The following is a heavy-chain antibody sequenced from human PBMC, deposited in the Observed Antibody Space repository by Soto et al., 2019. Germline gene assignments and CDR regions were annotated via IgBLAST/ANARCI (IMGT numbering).Heavy chain of an antibody. J-gene: IGHJ4*02. D-gene: IGHD5-18*01. CDR1: GGSLSNYY. Sequence: QVQLQESGPGLVKPSETLSLTCTVSGGSLSNYYWSWIRQPPGKGLEWVGYMFNGGSANYNPSLKSRGAISVDMSQNQFSLKLTSVTAADTAVYYCARHGAIYSNSWYDFDYWGQGTLVTVSS. CDR3: ARHGAIYSNSWYDFDY. CDR2: MFNGGSA. V-gene: IGHV4-59*08.